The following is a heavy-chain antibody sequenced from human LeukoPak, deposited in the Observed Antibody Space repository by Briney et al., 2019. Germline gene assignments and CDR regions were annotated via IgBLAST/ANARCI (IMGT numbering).Heavy chain of an antibody. V-gene: IGHV3-30*04. J-gene: IGHJ5*02. CDR3: AKDPHYYGLGRNWFDP. CDR1: GFTFSSYV. CDR2: ISYAGTNK. D-gene: IGHD3-10*01. Sequence: PGGSLRLSCAASGFTFSSYVMNWVRQAPGKGLEWVAVISYAGTNKYHADSVKGRFTISRDNSKNTLYLQMNSLRAEDTAVYYCAKDPHYYGLGRNWFDPWGQGTLVTVSS.